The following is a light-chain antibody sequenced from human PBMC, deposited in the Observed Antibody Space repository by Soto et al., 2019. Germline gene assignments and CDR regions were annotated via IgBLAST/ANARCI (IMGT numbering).Light chain of an antibody. V-gene: IGKV3-15*01. J-gene: IGKJ1*01. CDR3: QQYNDWWT. CDR2: GAA. Sequence: EIVMRQSPATLSVSQGERATLSCRASQTVSSNLAWYQQKPGQAPRLLIYGAATRATGIPARFSGSGSGTEFTLTIRSLQSEDFAVYFCQQYNDWWTFGQGTKVDIK. CDR1: QTVSSN.